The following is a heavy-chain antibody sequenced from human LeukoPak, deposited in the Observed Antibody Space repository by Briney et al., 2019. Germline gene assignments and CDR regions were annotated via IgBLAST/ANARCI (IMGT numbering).Heavy chain of an antibody. CDR2: ISGSGGST. J-gene: IGHJ6*02. V-gene: IGHV3-23*01. D-gene: IGHD1-7*01. Sequence: GGSLRLSCAASGFTFSSYAMSWVRQAPGEGLEWVSAISGSGGSTYYADSVKGRFTISRDNSKNTLYLQMNSLRAEDTAVYYCAKDLGTGTTWGYYYYYYGMDVWGQGTTVTVSS. CDR3: AKDLGTGTTWGYYYYYYGMDV. CDR1: GFTFSSYA.